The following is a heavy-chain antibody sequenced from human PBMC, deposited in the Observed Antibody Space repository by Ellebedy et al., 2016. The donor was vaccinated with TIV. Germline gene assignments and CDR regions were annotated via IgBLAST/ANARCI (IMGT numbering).Heavy chain of an antibody. D-gene: IGHD3-16*01. CDR3: VTDLEDGNYVRFFDL. CDR1: GYTLTELS. J-gene: IGHJ2*01. CDR2: FDPEDDET. V-gene: IGHV1-24*01. Sequence: AASVKVSCKVSGYTLTELSMHWVRQAPGKGLEWMGGFDPEDDETIYAQKFQGRVTMTEDTSTDTAYMELSSLRSEDTAVYYCVTDLEDGNYVRFFDLWGRGTLVTVSS.